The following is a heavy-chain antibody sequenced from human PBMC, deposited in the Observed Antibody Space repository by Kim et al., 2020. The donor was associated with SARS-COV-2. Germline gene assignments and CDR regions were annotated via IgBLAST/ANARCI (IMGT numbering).Heavy chain of an antibody. D-gene: IGHD3-22*01. CDR1: GFTFSSYW. CDR3: ARGTISCYEYYFFY. V-gene: IGHV3-7*01. Sequence: GGSLRLSCAASGFTFSSYWMSWVRQAPGKGLEWVANIKQDGSGKYYVDSVKGGFTISRDNAKNSLYLQMNSLRAEDTAVYYCARGTISCYEYYFFYWGQEALLTVSS. J-gene: IGHJ4*02. CDR2: IKQDGSGK.